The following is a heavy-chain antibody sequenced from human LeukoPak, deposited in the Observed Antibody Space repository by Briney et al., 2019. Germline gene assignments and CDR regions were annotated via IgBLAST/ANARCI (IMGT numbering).Heavy chain of an antibody. Sequence: ASVKVSCKASGYTFTGYYMHWVRQAPGQGLEWMGWINPNSGGTNYAQKFQGRVTMTRDTSISTAYMELSRLRSDDTAVYYCARVVVITGELDYWGQGTLVTVSP. D-gene: IGHD3-22*01. CDR1: GYTFTGYY. V-gene: IGHV1-2*02. CDR3: ARVVVITGELDY. J-gene: IGHJ4*02. CDR2: INPNSGGT.